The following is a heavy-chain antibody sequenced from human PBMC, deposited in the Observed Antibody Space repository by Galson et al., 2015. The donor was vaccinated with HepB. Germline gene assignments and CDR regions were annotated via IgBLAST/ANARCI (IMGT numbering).Heavy chain of an antibody. CDR3: AKPRLLLLVTDAFDI. CDR2: ISYDGSNK. V-gene: IGHV3-30*18. Sequence: SLRLSCAASGFTFSSYGMHWVRQAPGKGLEWVAVISYDGSNKYYADSVKGRFTISRDNSKNTLYLQMNSLRAEDTAVYYCAKPRLLLLVTDAFDIWGQGTMVTVSS. D-gene: IGHD4-23*01. J-gene: IGHJ3*02. CDR1: GFTFSSYG.